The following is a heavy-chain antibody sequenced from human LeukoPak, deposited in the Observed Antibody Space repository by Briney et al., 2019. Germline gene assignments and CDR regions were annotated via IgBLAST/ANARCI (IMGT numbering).Heavy chain of an antibody. D-gene: IGHD1-14*01. CDR2: TYSDGST. V-gene: IGHV3-53*01. J-gene: IGHJ3*02. CDR1: GLTVSSNY. CDR3: ARKNHLFNAAFDI. Sequence: GGSLRLSCAASGLTVSSNYMSWVRQAPGKGLDWVSITYSDGSTNYADSVKGRFTISRDNSKNTLSLQMNSLRAEDAAVYYCARKNHLFNAAFDIWGQGTVVAVSS.